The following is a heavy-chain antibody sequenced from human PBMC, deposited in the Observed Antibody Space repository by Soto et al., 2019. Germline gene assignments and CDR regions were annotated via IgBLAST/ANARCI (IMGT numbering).Heavy chain of an antibody. CDR1: GYTFTGYY. V-gene: IGHV1-2*04. Sequence: QVQLVQSGAEVKKPGASVKVSCKAPGYTFTGYYMHWVRQAPGQGLEWMGWINPNSGGTDYAQKFQGWVTMTRDTSISTAYMELSRLRADDTAVYYCARGATVTHVDLDYWGQGALVTVSS. CDR2: INPNSGGT. J-gene: IGHJ4*02. CDR3: ARGATVTHVDLDY. D-gene: IGHD4-17*01.